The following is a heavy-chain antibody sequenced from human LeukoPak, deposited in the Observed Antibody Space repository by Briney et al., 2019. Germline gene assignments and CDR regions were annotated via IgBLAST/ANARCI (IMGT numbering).Heavy chain of an antibody. CDR2: ISYSGST. CDR1: GGSISSYY. J-gene: IGHJ5*02. D-gene: IGHD1-1*01. V-gene: IGHV4-59*01. CDR3: AREGTAGTNLNWFDP. Sequence: SKTLSLTCTVSGGSISSYYWSWIRQPPGKGLEWIGYISYSGSTNFNPSLKSRVTISVDTSKNQFSLKLSSVTAADTAVHYCAREGTAGTNLNWFDPWGQGTLVTVSS.